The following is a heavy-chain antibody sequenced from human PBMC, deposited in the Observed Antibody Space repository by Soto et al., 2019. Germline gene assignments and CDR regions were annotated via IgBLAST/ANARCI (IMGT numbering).Heavy chain of an antibody. CDR1: GLTLSTYW. V-gene: IGHV3-74*01. Sequence: PGGSLRLSCVASGLTLSTYWMNWVRRAPGKGLVWVSRISPDGSSTSYADSVKGRFTMSRDNAKNTLYLQMNSLRAEDTAVYYCAREAPYCGGDCDAFDIWGQGTMVTVSS. CDR3: AREAPYCGGDCDAFDI. CDR2: ISPDGSST. D-gene: IGHD2-21*02. J-gene: IGHJ3*02.